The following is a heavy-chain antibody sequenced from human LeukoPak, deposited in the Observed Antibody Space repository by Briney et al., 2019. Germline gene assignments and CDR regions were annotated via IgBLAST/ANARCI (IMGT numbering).Heavy chain of an antibody. V-gene: IGHV3-33*01. D-gene: IGHD2-2*01. CDR2: IWYDGSNK. CDR3: ARGRYCSSTSCPDYFDY. Sequence: GRSLRLSCAASGFTFSSYGMHWVRQAPGKGLEWVAVIWYDGSNKYYADSVKGRFTISRDNSKNTLYLQMNSLRAEDTAVYYCARGRYCSSTSCPDYFDYWGQGTLVTVSS. CDR1: GFTFSSYG. J-gene: IGHJ4*02.